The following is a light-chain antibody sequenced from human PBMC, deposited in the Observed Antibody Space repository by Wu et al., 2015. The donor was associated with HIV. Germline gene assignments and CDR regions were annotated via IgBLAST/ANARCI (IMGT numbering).Light chain of an antibody. Sequence: EIVLTQSPGTLSLSPGERATLSCRASQSVGSSYLAWYQQKPGQAPRLLIYGASSRATGIPDRFSGSGSGTDFTLTISRLEPEDSALYYCHQYGSSPFTFGQGTNLEIK. CDR3: HQYGSSPFT. CDR2: GAS. V-gene: IGKV3-20*01. CDR1: QSVGSSY. J-gene: IGKJ2*01.